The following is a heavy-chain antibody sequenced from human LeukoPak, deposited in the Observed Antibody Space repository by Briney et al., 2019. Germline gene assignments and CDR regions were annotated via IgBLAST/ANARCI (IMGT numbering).Heavy chain of an antibody. J-gene: IGHJ4*02. CDR1: GGSISSYY. CDR2: IYYSGST. CDR3: ARGLSSSWYKRVYYFDY. Sequence: SETLSLTCTVSGGSISSYYWSWIRQPPGKGLEWIGYIYYSGSTNYNPSLKSRVTISVDTSKNQFSLKLSSATAADTAVYYCARGLSSSWYKRVYYFDYWGQGTLVTVSS. V-gene: IGHV4-59*01. D-gene: IGHD6-13*01.